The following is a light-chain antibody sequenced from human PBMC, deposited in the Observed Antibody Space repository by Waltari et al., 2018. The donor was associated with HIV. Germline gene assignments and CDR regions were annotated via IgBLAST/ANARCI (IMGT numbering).Light chain of an antibody. Sequence: DIQMSQVPSSLSASVGDRVTITCRASRDISNDLAWYQPKPGEVPKLLIYASSTLRSGVPSRFRGSGSGTDFTLTINGLQPEDVASYYCQNYDSAPVAFGQGTRLEI. J-gene: IGKJ5*01. CDR2: ASS. V-gene: IGKV1-27*01. CDR3: QNYDSAPVA. CDR1: RDISND.